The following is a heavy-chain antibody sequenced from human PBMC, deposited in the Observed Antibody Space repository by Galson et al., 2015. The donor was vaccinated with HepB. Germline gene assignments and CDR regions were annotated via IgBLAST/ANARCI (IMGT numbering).Heavy chain of an antibody. CDR2: ISYDGSNK. Sequence: SLRLSCAASGFTFSSYAMHWVRQAPGKGLEWVAVISYDGSNKYYADSVKGRFTISRDNSKNTLYLQMNSLRAEDTAVYYCARGRIAGRDYYYYGMDVWGQGTTVTVSS. CDR3: ARGRIAGRDYYYYGMDV. D-gene: IGHD6-13*01. V-gene: IGHV3-30-3*01. CDR1: GFTFSSYA. J-gene: IGHJ6*02.